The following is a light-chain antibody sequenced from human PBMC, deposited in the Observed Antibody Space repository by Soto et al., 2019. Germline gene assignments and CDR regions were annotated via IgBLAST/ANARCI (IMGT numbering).Light chain of an antibody. CDR2: DAS. Sequence: IPISQSPSTVSAPVGNSDTITCRASQNIRNWLAWYQQKPGKAHKLLIYDASGLESGVPARFSGSGSGTDFTLSINSLQPEDFATYYCQQAYIFPIPFGQGTRLAIK. CDR3: QQAYIFPIP. V-gene: IGKV1-12*01. J-gene: IGKJ5*01. CDR1: QNIRNW.